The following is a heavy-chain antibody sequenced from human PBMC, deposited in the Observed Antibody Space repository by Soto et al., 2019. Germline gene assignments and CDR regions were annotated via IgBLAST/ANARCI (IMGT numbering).Heavy chain of an antibody. CDR2: INPSGGST. J-gene: IGHJ6*02. CDR1: GYPFTSYY. V-gene: IGHV1-46*01. D-gene: IGHD6-19*01. CDR3: ARPNSQWLVPGGMDV. Sequence: XSVKVSCTGSGYPFTSYYMHWVRQAPGQGLEWMGIINPSGGSTSYAQKFQGRVTMTRDTSTSTVYMELSSLRSEDTAVYYCARPNSQWLVPGGMDVCGQGTTVTVSS.